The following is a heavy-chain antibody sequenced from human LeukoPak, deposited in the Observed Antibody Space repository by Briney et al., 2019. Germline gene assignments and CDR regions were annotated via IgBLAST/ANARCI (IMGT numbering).Heavy chain of an antibody. CDR1: GYTFTDYG. CDR2: IRIYSGFT. CDR3: ARDRYDILTGYYPFDI. Sequence: ASVKVSCRASGYTFTDYGISWVRQAPGQGLEWMGWIRIYSGFTKYTQSLQSRVTMTTDTPTNTVYMELRSLRSDDTAVYYCARDRYDILTGYYPFDIWGQGTMVTVSS. J-gene: IGHJ3*02. D-gene: IGHD3-9*01. V-gene: IGHV1-18*01.